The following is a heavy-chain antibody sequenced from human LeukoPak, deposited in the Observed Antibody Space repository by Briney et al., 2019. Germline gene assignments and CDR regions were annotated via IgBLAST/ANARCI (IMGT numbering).Heavy chain of an antibody. CDR2: INHSGST. CDR3: ARVPRFYSSGWKFTGYYFDY. Sequence: SETLSLTCAVYGGSFSGYYWSWIRQPPGKGLEWIGEINHSGSTNYNPSLKSRVTISVDTSKNQFSLKLSSVTAADTAVYYCARVPRFYSSGWKFTGYYFDYWGQGTLVTVSS. D-gene: IGHD6-19*01. V-gene: IGHV4-34*01. J-gene: IGHJ4*02. CDR1: GGSFSGYY.